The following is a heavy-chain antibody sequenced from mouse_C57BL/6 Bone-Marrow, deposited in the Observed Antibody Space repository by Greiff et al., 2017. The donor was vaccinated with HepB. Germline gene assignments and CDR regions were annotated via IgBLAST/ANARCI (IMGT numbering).Heavy chain of an antibody. J-gene: IGHJ1*03. CDR3: ARPDGYCWYFDV. CDR1: GFTFSSYG. Sequence: EVQWVESGGDLVKPGGSLKLSCAASGFTFSSYGMSWVRQTPDKRLEWVATISSGGSYTYYPDSVKGRFTISRDNAKNTLYLQMSSLKSEDTAMYYCARPDGYCWYFDVWGTGTTVTVSS. V-gene: IGHV5-6*01. CDR2: ISSGGSYT. D-gene: IGHD2-3*01.